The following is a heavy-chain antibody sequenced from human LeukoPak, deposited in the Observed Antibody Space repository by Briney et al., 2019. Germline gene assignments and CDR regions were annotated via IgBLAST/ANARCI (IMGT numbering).Heavy chain of an antibody. D-gene: IGHD2-2*01. CDR2: ISYDGSNK. CDR1: GFTFSSYA. J-gene: IGHJ4*02. V-gene: IGHV3-30-3*01. Sequence: GGSLRLSCAASGFTFSSYAMHWVRQAPGKGLEWVAVISYDGSNKYYADSVKGRFTISRDNSKNTLYLQMNSLRAEDTAVYYCARDRGYCSSTSCHYSDYWGQGTLVTVSS. CDR3: ARDRGYCSSTSCHYSDY.